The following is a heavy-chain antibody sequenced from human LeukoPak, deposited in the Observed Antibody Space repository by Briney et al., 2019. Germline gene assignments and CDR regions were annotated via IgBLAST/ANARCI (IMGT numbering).Heavy chain of an antibody. J-gene: IGHJ6*03. D-gene: IGHD6-13*01. Sequence: SETLSLTCAVYGGSFSGYYWSWIRQPPGKGLEWIGEINHSGSTNYNPSLKSRVTISVDTSKSQFSLKLSSVTAADTAVYYCARRGSNRYYYYYYYMDVWGKGTTVTVSS. CDR3: ARRGSNRYYYYYYYMDV. CDR2: INHSGST. CDR1: GGSFSGYY. V-gene: IGHV4-34*01.